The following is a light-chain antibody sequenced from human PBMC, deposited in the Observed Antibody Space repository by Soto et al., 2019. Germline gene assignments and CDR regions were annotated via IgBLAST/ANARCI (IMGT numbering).Light chain of an antibody. CDR3: QQYGSSPWT. CDR1: QSVVINY. Sequence: ENVLTQSPGTLSLSPGERATLSCRASQSVVINYLAWYQQRPGQAPRLLIYGASSRATGIPDRFSGSGSGTDFTLTINRLEPEDCAVYYCQQYGSSPWTFGQGTKVEIK. CDR2: GAS. V-gene: IGKV3-20*01. J-gene: IGKJ1*01.